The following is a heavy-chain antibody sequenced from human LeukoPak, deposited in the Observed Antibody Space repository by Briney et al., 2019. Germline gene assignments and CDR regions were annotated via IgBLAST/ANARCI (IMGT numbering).Heavy chain of an antibody. CDR2: IYYSGST. D-gene: IGHD2-15*01. Sequence: SETLSLTCTVSGGSISSSSYYWGWIRQPPGKGLEWIGSIYYSGSTYYNPSLKSRVTISVDTSKNQFSLKLSSVTAADTAVYYCARPGYCSGGSCWDYYYMDVWGKGTTVTVSS. CDR1: GGSISSSSYY. CDR3: ARPGYCSGGSCWDYYYMDV. J-gene: IGHJ6*03. V-gene: IGHV4-39*01.